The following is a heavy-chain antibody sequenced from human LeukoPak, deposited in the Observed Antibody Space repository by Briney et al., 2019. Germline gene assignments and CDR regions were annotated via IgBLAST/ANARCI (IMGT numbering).Heavy chain of an antibody. CDR1: GFTFSSYE. CDR3: ASGYDLPY. Sequence: GGSLRPSCAASGFTFSSYEMNWVRQAPGKGLGWVSYISRSGSTIYYADSVKGRFTISSDNAKNSLYLQMNSLRVEDTAVYYCASGYDLPYWGQGTLVTVPS. CDR2: ISRSGSTI. D-gene: IGHD5-12*01. V-gene: IGHV3-48*03. J-gene: IGHJ4*02.